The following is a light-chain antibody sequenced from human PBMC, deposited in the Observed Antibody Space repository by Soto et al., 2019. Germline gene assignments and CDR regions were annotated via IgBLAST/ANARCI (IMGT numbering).Light chain of an antibody. J-gene: IGKJ4*01. CDR2: AAY. V-gene: IGKV1-27*01. Sequence: DIQMTQAPSSLSASVGDRVTITCRARQDISTYLAWYQQKPGKVPKLLISAAYTLQSGVPPRFSGSGSGTDFTLPIISLQPEDVATYYCQKYDNAPFTFGGGTKVEIK. CDR3: QKYDNAPFT. CDR1: QDISTY.